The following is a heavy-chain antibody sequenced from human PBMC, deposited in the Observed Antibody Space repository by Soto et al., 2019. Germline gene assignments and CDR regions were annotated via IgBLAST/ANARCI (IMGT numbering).Heavy chain of an antibody. V-gene: IGHV1-8*01. CDR3: ARGQRWGVAVAGGGDY. CDR1: GYTFTSYE. J-gene: IGHJ4*02. D-gene: IGHD6-19*01. CDR2: MNPNSGNT. Sequence: QVQLVQSGAEVKKPGASVKVSFKASGYTFTSYEINWVRQATGQGLEWMGWMNPNSGNTAYAQRFQGRVTMTRDTSISTAYMELSGLRSEDTAVYYCARGQRWGVAVAGGGDYWGQGTLVTVSS.